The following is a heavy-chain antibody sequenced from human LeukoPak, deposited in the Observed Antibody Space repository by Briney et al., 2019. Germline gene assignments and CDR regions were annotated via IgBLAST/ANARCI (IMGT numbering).Heavy chain of an antibody. J-gene: IGHJ6*03. D-gene: IGHD3-3*01. CDR3: ARRGGGGGWSGYYTAYIHDNYHYYYMDV. Sequence: PSETLSLTCTVSGGSISSSSYYWGWIRQPPGKGLEWIGSIYYSGSTYYNPSLKSRVTISVDTSKNQFSLKLSSVTAADTAVYYCARRGGGGGWSGYYTAYIHDNYHYYYMDVWGKGTTVTVSS. V-gene: IGHV4-39*07. CDR2: IYYSGST. CDR1: GGSISSSSYY.